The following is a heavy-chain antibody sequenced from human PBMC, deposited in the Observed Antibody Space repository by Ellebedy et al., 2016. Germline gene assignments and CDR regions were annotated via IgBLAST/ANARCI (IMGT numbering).Heavy chain of an antibody. CDR2: IKQDGSEK. CDR3: ARNGPYSSSTFDY. Sequence: GESLKISXAASGFTFSDYYMSWIRQAPGKGLEWVANIKQDGSEKYYVDSVKGRFTIFRDNAKNSLYLQMNSLRAEDTAVYYCARNGPYSSSTFDYWGQGTLVTVSS. V-gene: IGHV3-7*01. D-gene: IGHD6-6*01. J-gene: IGHJ4*02. CDR1: GFTFSDYY.